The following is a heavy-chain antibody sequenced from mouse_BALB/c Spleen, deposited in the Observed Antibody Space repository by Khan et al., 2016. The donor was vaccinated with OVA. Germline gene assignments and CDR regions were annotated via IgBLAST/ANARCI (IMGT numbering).Heavy chain of an antibody. Sequence: QIQLVQSGPELKKPGETVKISCKASGYTFTNYGMNWVKQAPGKGLKWMGWINTYTGEPTYADDFKGRFAFSLETSANTAYLPINNLNNEDTATDFCARSASYWFFDVWGAGTTVTVSS. CDR1: GYTFTNYG. D-gene: IGHD6-1*01. V-gene: IGHV9-3-1*01. CDR3: ARSASYWFFDV. J-gene: IGHJ1*01. CDR2: INTYTGEP.